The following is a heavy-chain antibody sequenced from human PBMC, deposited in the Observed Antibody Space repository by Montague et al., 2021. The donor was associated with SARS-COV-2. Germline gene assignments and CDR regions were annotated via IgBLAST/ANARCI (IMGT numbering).Heavy chain of an antibody. CDR1: GDSISYFY. V-gene: IGHV4-4*07. J-gene: IGHJ4*02. CDR2: VSASGST. D-gene: IGHD6-13*01. CDR3: ARGVVAAPGTLDY. Sequence: SETLSLTCTVSGDSISYFYWSWIRQPAGKGLEWIGRVSASGSTNYNPSLNNRVTMSVDTSKKQFSLRLSPVTAADTAVYYCARGVVAAPGTLDYWGQGTLVTVSS.